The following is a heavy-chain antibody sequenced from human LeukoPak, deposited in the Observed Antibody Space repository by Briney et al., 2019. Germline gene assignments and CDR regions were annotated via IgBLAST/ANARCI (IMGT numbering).Heavy chain of an antibody. CDR3: AKEMATIRAFDF. V-gene: IGHV3-23*01. CDR2: ISVSGSST. J-gene: IGHJ3*01. D-gene: IGHD5-24*01. CDR1: GLTFSTYA. Sequence: GGSLRLSCAASGLTFSTYALGWVGQAPGKGLGWVSFISVSGSSTYYADSVKGRFTISRDNSKNTLYLQMNSLRAEDTAVYYCAKEMATIRAFDFWGQGTMVTVSS.